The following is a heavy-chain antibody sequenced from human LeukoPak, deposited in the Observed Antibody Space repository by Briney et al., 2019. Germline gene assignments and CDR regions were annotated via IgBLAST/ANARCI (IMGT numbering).Heavy chain of an antibody. CDR1: GGSISSGSYY. V-gene: IGHV4-61*01. Sequence: SETLSLTCTVSGGSISSGSYYWSWIRQPPGKALEWIGYIYSSGSTDYNPSLKSRVTISVDTSKNQVSLELRSVTAADTAVYYCAKQKGLDPWGQGILVTVSS. CDR3: AKQKGLDP. CDR2: IYSSGST. D-gene: IGHD1/OR15-1a*01. J-gene: IGHJ5*02.